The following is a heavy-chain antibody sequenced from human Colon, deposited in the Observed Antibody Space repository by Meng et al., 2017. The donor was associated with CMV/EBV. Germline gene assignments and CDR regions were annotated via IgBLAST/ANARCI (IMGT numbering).Heavy chain of an antibody. CDR2: IRDTGART. J-gene: IGHJ3*02. V-gene: IGHV3-23*01. Sequence: GESLKISCVASGFTFSSHGMHWVRQAPGKGLEWVSLIRDTGARTYYADSVKGRFTISRDNSKNALFLEMNSLRAEDTAVYYCAILAVAAAGNAFDIWGQGTVVTVSS. D-gene: IGHD2-15*01. CDR3: AILAVAAAGNAFDI. CDR1: GFTFSSHG.